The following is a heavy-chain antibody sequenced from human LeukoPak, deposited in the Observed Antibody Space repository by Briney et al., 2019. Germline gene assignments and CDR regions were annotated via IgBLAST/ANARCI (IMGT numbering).Heavy chain of an antibody. D-gene: IGHD2-21*02. CDR2: IYSGGST. Sequence: GSLRLSCAASGFTVSSNYMSWVRQAPGKGLEWVSVIYSGGSTYYADSVKGRFTISRDNSKSTLYIQMNSLRAEDTAVYYCARALLYCGGDCLYDYWGQGTLVTVSS. V-gene: IGHV3-53*01. CDR1: GFTVSSNY. CDR3: ARALLYCGGDCLYDY. J-gene: IGHJ4*02.